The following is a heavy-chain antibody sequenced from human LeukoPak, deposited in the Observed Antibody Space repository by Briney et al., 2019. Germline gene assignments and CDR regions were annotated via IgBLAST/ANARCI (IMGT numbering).Heavy chain of an antibody. Sequence: PSETLSLTCAVYGGSFSGYYWSWLRQPPGKGVEWIGEINHSGSTNYNPSLKRRVTISVDTSKHQFSLKLSSVTAADTAVYYCARGGSPVGATNDYWGQGTLVTVSS. CDR2: INHSGST. D-gene: IGHD1-26*01. V-gene: IGHV4-34*01. CDR3: ARGGSPVGATNDY. CDR1: GGSFSGYY. J-gene: IGHJ4*02.